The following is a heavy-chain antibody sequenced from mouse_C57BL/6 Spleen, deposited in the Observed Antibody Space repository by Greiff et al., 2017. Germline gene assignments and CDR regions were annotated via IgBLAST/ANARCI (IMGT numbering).Heavy chain of an antibody. V-gene: IGHV10-3*01. Sequence: EVPLVESGGGLVQPKGSLKLSCAASGFTFNTYAMHWVRQAPGKGVEWVARIRSKSSNYATYYAESVKDRFTISRDDSQSMLYLQLNNLKTEDTAMYYCVRDDYDYDLYAMDYWGQGTSVTVSS. D-gene: IGHD2-4*01. CDR3: VRDDYDYDLYAMDY. J-gene: IGHJ4*01. CDR2: IRSKSSNYAT. CDR1: GFTFNTYA.